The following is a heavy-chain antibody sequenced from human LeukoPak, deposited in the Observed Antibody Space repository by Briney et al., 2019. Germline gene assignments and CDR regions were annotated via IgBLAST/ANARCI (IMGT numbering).Heavy chain of an antibody. V-gene: IGHV3-23*01. D-gene: IGHD4-17*01. Sequence: GGSLRLSCAASGFTFSSYAMSWVRQAPGKGLEGVSSMSGSGGSTYYADSVKGRFTISSDDSKNTLYLKMNSLRAADTAVYYCARVRSGELDVWGQGTTVTVSS. CDR2: MSGSGGST. CDR3: ARVRSGELDV. J-gene: IGHJ6*02. CDR1: GFTFSSYA.